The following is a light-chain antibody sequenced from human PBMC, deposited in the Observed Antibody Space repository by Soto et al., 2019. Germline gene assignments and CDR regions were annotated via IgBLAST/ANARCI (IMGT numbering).Light chain of an antibody. CDR2: GAS. V-gene: IGKV3-20*01. CDR1: QSVSSSY. CDR3: QQSYSSPPT. J-gene: IGKJ1*01. Sequence: IMLSQSPGTLSLTPGARAPLSCRASQSVSSSYLAWYQQKPGQAPRLLIYGASTRATGIPARFSGSGSGTDFTLTISSLQSEDFATYYCQQSYSSPPTFGQGTMVDIK.